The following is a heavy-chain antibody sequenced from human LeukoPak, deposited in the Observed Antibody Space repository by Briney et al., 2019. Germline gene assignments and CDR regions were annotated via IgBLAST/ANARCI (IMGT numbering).Heavy chain of an antibody. CDR3: ARAYSSSWYSWFDP. Sequence: NPSETLSFTGTVSGGSISSFYWSWLRQPPGKGLEWFGYIYYSGSTNYNPSLMSRVTISVDTSKNQFSLKLTSVTAADTAVYYCARAYSSSWYSWFDPWGQGTLVTVSS. D-gene: IGHD6-13*01. CDR2: IYYSGST. CDR1: GGSISSFY. V-gene: IGHV4-59*01. J-gene: IGHJ5*02.